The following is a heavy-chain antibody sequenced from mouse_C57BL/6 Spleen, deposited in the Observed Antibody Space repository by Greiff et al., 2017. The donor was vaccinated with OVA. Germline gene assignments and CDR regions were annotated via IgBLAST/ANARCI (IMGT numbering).Heavy chain of an antibody. Sequence: QVQLKESGAELARPGASVKLSCKASGYTFTSSGISWVKQRTGQGLEWIGEIYPRSGNTYYNEKFKGKATLTADKSSSTAYTELRSLTSEDSAVYFCARRIPLYYDYDEYFDVWGTGTTVTVSS. CDR1: GYTFTSSG. D-gene: IGHD2-4*01. J-gene: IGHJ1*03. V-gene: IGHV1-81*01. CDR2: IYPRSGNT. CDR3: ARRIPLYYDYDEYFDV.